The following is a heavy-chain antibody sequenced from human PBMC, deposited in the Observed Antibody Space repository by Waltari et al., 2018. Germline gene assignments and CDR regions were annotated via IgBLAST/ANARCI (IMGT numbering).Heavy chain of an antibody. Sequence: QVQLGQSGAEVKKSRASVKVSCKATGYPFTGYYIHRVRHLDRQRLEWMGWTNPNSGGTNYAQKFQGRVTMTRDTSISTAYMELSRLRSDDTAVYYCARDYYGSGSYYNAIDYWGQGTLVTVSS. V-gene: IGHV1-2*02. CDR1: GYPFTGYY. D-gene: IGHD3-10*01. CDR3: ARDYYGSGSYYNAIDY. J-gene: IGHJ4*02. CDR2: TNPNSGGT.